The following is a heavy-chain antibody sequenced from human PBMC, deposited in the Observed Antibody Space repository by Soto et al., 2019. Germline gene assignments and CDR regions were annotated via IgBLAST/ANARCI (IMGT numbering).Heavy chain of an antibody. V-gene: IGHV4-30-2*01. D-gene: IGHD5-12*01. CDR3: ARASSVDIVATTILDY. Sequence: QLQLQESGSGLVKPSQTLSLTCAVSGGSISSGGYSWSWIRQPPGKGLEWIGYIYHSGSTYYNPSLKSRVTISVDRSKNQFSLKLSSVTAADTAVYYCARASSVDIVATTILDYWGQGTLVTVSS. CDR2: IYHSGST. J-gene: IGHJ4*02. CDR1: GGSISSGGYS.